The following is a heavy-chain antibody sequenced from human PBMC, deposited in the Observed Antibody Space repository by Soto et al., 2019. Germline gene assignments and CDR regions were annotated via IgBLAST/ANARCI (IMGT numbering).Heavy chain of an antibody. CDR3: ARDTIAVAGTGWFDP. V-gene: IGHV3-33*01. Sequence: GGSLRLSCAASGFTFSSYGMHWVRQAPGKGLEWVAVIWYDGSNKYYADSVKGRFTISRDNSKNTLYLQMNSLRAEDTAVYYCARDTIAVAGTGWFDPWGQGTLVTVSS. CDR1: GFTFSSYG. J-gene: IGHJ5*02. D-gene: IGHD6-19*01. CDR2: IWYDGSNK.